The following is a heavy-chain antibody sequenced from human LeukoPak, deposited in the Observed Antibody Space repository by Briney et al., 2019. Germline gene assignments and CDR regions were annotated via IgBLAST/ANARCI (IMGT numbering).Heavy chain of an antibody. CDR3: AGGGWELPDY. J-gene: IGHJ4*02. D-gene: IGHD1-26*01. V-gene: IGHV4-59*08. CDR2: LYYSGST. Sequence: PSETLSLTCTVSGGSISSYYWSCIRQPLGKGLEWIGYLYYSGSTNYNPSLKSRVTISVDTSKNQFSLKPSSVTATDTAVYYCAGGGWELPDYWGQGTLVTVSS. CDR1: GGSISSYY.